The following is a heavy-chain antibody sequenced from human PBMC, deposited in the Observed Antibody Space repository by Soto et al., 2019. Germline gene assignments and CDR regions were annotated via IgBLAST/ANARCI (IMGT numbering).Heavy chain of an antibody. CDR2: IIPIISSA. CDR3: ARDHSLVGGTYYFDY. CDR1: GGTFTNYA. J-gene: IGHJ4*02. D-gene: IGHD1-26*01. V-gene: IGHV1-69*01. Sequence: QVQLVQSGAEVKKPGSSVKVSCKASGGTFTNYAFSWVRQAPGQGLEWMGGIIPIISSAKYAQKFQGRGTITADESTSTADMELSSRSSEDTAIYYCARDHSLVGGTYYFDYWGQGTLVTVSS.